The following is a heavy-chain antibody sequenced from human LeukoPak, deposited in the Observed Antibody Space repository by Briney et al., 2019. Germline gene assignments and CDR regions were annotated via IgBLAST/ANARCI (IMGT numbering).Heavy chain of an antibody. V-gene: IGHV3-30*04. J-gene: IGHJ4*02. Sequence: PGGSLRLSCAASGFTFSSYAMYWVRQAPGKGLEWVAVISYDGSGKFYADSVKGRFTISRDSSKNTLYLQMNSLRPEDTAVYYCARARPSMWIDYWGQGTLVTVSS. CDR1: GFTFSSYA. CDR2: ISYDGSGK. CDR3: ARARPSMWIDY. D-gene: IGHD5-12*01.